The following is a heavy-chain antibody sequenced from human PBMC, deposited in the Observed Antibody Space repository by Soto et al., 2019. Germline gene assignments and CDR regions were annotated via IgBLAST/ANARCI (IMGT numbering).Heavy chain of an antibody. J-gene: IGHJ6*02. CDR2: IYDNGIT. Sequence: QVPLQESGPGLVKPSQTLSLTCNVSGGSISGGRYYWNWIRQHPGKGLEWIGNIYDNGITYYNPSLQSRVLISEDTSKTQFSLRLSSVTAADTAVYYCTRDRGFGMDVWGQGTTVTVSS. CDR3: TRDRGFGMDV. CDR1: GGSISGGRYY. V-gene: IGHV4-31*03.